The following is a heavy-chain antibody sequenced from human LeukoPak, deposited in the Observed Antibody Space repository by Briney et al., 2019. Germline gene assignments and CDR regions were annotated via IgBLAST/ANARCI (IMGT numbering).Heavy chain of an antibody. CDR3: ARYYYNAAAGGNDAFDL. D-gene: IGHD3-10*01. Sequence: SETLSLTCTFSGVFISSRNYYGGWIRRPPRKGLELIGNSYYSGSTYFNPSLKSRVTISVDTSKNQLYLNLSSVTAADTAIYYCARYYYNAAAGGNDAFDLWGQGTKVTVSS. J-gene: IGHJ3*01. CDR2: SYYSGST. V-gene: IGHV4-39*07. CDR1: GVFISSRNYY.